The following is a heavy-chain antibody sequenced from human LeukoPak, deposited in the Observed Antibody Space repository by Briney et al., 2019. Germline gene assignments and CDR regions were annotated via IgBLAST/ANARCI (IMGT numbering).Heavy chain of an antibody. D-gene: IGHD3-22*01. Sequence: PSETLSLTCTVSGGSIRSSTYYWGWIRQPPGKGLEWIGYIYYSGSTNYNPSLKSRVTISVDTSKNQFSLKLSSVTAADTAVYYCARREEIGFDIWGQGTMVTVSS. V-gene: IGHV4-61*05. CDR2: IYYSGST. CDR1: GGSIRSSTYY. J-gene: IGHJ3*02. CDR3: ARREEIGFDI.